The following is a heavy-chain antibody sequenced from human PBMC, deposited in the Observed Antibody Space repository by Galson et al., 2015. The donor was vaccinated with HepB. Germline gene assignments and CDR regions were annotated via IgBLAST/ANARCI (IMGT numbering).Heavy chain of an antibody. CDR2: VKSKAAGGST. CDR1: GFTFSNAW. Sequence: SLRLSCAGSGFTFSNAWMNWVRQAPGKGLEWVGRVKSKAAGGSTDYSAPVKGRFIVSRDDSKNMFYLQMNSPKTEDTAVYFCTPGTPPNWVFDYWGQGVLVTVSS. V-gene: IGHV3-15*01. D-gene: IGHD1-14*01. J-gene: IGHJ4*02. CDR3: TPGTPPNWVFDY.